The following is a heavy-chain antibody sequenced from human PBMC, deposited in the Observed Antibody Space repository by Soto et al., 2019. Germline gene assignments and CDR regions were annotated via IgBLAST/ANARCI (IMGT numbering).Heavy chain of an antibody. CDR1: GGSISGYF. V-gene: IGHV4-59*01. CDR3: ARADTTIVPLDQ. D-gene: IGHD3-10*01. Sequence: SETLSLTCTVSGGSISGYFWNWIRQPPGKGLEWIGYMSYTGNTNYNPSLTSRVSISVDTSKSQFSLNLNSVTAADTAVYYCARADTTIVPLDQWGQGTLVTVSS. J-gene: IGHJ4*02. CDR2: MSYTGNT.